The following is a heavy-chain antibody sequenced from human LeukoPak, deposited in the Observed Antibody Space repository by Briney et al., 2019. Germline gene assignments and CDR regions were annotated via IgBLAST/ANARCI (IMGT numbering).Heavy chain of an antibody. CDR1: GFTFSSYG. CDR3: ARALVYAYFDY. Sequence: GGSLRLSCAASGFTFSSYGMHWVRQAPGKGLEWVAVISYDGSNKYYADSVKGRFTISRDNSKNTLYLQMNSLRAEDTAVYYCARALVYAYFDYWGQGTLVTVSS. D-gene: IGHD2-8*01. J-gene: IGHJ4*02. V-gene: IGHV3-30*03. CDR2: ISYDGSNK.